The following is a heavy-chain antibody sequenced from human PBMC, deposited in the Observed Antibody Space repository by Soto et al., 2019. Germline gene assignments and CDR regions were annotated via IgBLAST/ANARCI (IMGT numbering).Heavy chain of an antibody. J-gene: IGHJ6*02. V-gene: IGHV3-23*01. CDR2: ISGSGGST. CDR1: GFTFSSYA. D-gene: IGHD6-19*01. CDR3: AKGQYSSGWYWDYYYYGMDV. Sequence: GGSLRLSCAASGFTFSSYAMSWVRQAPGKGLEWVSAISGSGGSTYYADSVKGRFTISRDNSKNTLYLQMNSLRAEDTAVYYCAKGQYSSGWYWDYYYYGMDVWGQGTTVTVSS.